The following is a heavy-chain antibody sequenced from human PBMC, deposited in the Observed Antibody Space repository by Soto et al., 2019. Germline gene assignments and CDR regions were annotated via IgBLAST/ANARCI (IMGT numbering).Heavy chain of an antibody. V-gene: IGHV4-61*01. Sequence: QVQLQESGPGLVKPSETLSLTCSVSGGSVSSGTSYWTWIRQPPGKGLEWIGYVYNSGSTTYNPCLKSRVTISVDTSKSQVSLKLNSVTAADTAVYFCARGNYFAFWSGYPSAMDVWGQGTTVTVSS. J-gene: IGHJ6*02. CDR2: VYNSGST. CDR3: ARGNYFAFWSGYPSAMDV. CDR1: GGSVSSGTSY. D-gene: IGHD3-3*01.